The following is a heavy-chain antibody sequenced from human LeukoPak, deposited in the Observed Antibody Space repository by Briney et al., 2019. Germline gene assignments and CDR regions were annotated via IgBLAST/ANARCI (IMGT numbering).Heavy chain of an antibody. V-gene: IGHV4-4*07. CDR2: IYTSGST. CDR3: ASSGRTGTKIVGGFDP. CDR1: GGSISSYY. J-gene: IGHJ5*02. Sequence: PSETLSLTCTVSGGSISSYYWSWIRQPAGKGLEWIGRIYTSGSTNYNPSLKSRVTMSVDTSKNQFSLKLSSVTAADTAVYYCASSGRTGTKIVGGFDPWGQGTLVTVSS. D-gene: IGHD2/OR15-2a*01.